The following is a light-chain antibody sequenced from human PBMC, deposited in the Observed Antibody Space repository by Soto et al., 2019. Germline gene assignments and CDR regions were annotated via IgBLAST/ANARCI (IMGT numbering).Light chain of an antibody. V-gene: IGKV2-30*01. Sequence: DVVMTQSPLSLPVTLGQPASISCRSSQSLAYSDGNTYLNWFQQRPGQSPRRLIYKVSNRDSGVPDRFSGSGSGTDVTLKISRVEAEDVGGYYCMQGTHWPPYTFGQGTKLEIK. CDR3: MQGTHWPPYT. CDR2: KVS. J-gene: IGKJ2*01. CDR1: QSLAYSDGNTY.